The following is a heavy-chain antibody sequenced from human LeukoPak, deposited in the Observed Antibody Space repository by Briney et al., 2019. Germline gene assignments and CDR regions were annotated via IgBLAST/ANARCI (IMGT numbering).Heavy chain of an antibody. CDR2: IILMFGTT. CDR3: TRDEYKGSATFNY. D-gene: IGHD1-1*01. J-gene: IGHJ4*02. V-gene: IGHV1-69*13. Sequence: ASVKVSCKASGGTFRSSAMSWVRQAPGQGLEWVGHIILMFGTTTYAQKFQGRVTISADESTTTVYMELSSLTSDDTDIYYCTRDEYKGSATFNYWGQGTQVIVSS. CDR1: GGTFRSSA.